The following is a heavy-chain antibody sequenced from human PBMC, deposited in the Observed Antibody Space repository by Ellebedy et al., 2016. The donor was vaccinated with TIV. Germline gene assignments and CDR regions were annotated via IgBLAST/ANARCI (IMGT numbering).Heavy chain of an antibody. CDR2: INQSGSA. D-gene: IGHD6-19*01. J-gene: IGHJ4*02. V-gene: IGHV4-34*01. CDR1: GGSFTGYY. Sequence: SETLSLTCGVYGGSFTGYYYSWIRQPPGKGLEWIGEINQSGSATYNPSLKGRVTISVDMSKNQFSLRLTSVTAADTAVYYCAEGRSGWYYFDYWGQGTLVTVSS. CDR3: AEGRSGWYYFDY.